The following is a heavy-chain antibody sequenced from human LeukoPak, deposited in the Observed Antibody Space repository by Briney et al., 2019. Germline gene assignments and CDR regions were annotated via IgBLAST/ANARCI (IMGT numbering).Heavy chain of an antibody. CDR3: ARRGGSDGSYRDAFDI. V-gene: IGHV2-5*01. J-gene: IGHJ3*02. Sequence: GPTLVNPTQSLTLTCTFSGFSLSTAGVGVGWIRQPPGKALEWLALIYWSDDERYSPSLKSRLTITKDSSKNQVVLMMTNMDPVDTGTYFCARRGGSDGSYRDAFDIWGQGIMVTVS. CDR2: IYWSDDE. CDR1: GFSLSTAGVG. D-gene: IGHD1-26*01.